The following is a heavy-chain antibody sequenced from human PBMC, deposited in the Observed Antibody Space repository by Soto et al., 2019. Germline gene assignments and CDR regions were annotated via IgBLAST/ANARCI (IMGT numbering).Heavy chain of an antibody. J-gene: IGHJ6*02. Sequence: SLRLSCAASGFTFSNAWMNWVRQAPGKGLEWVGRIKSKTDGGTTDYAAPVKGRFTISRDDSKNTLYLQMNSLKTEDTAVYYCTTAPGGMPTPPSYGMDVWGQGTTVTVPS. CDR1: GFTFSNAW. V-gene: IGHV3-15*07. CDR3: TTAPGGMPTPPSYGMDV. CDR2: IKSKTDGGTT. D-gene: IGHD3-16*01.